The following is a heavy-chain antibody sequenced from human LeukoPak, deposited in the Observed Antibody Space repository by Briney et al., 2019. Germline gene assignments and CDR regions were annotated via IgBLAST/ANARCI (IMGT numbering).Heavy chain of an antibody. V-gene: IGHV3-23*01. CDR3: AKDGYYDFWSGYGHYYYYMDV. Sequence: AGGSLRLSCAASGFTFSSYAMSWVRQAPGKGLEWVSAISGSGGSTYYADSVKGRFTISRDNSKNTLYLQMNSLRAEDTAVYYCAKDGYYDFWSGYGHYYYYMDVWGKGTTVTVSS. CDR1: GFTFSSYA. D-gene: IGHD3-3*01. J-gene: IGHJ6*03. CDR2: ISGSGGST.